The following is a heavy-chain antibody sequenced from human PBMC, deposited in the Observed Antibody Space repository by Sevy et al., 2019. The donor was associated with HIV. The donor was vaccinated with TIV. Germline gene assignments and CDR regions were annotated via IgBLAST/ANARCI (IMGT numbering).Heavy chain of an antibody. V-gene: IGHV3-23*01. Sequence: GGSLRLSCAASGFIFRTYAMTWVRQAPGKGLEWVSTISAGGGSVYYADSVKGRFTISRDNSNNRLYLQMNTLRAEDTGVYSCAREEITGFDYWGRGTLVTVSS. D-gene: IGHD3-16*01. CDR2: ISAGGGSV. CDR3: AREEITGFDY. J-gene: IGHJ4*02. CDR1: GFIFRTYA.